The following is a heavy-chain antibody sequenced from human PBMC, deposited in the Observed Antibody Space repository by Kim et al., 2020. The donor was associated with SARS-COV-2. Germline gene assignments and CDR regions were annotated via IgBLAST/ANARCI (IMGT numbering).Heavy chain of an antibody. V-gene: IGHV3-48*03. CDR3: ARGCRKRITMVRGTSNGGMDV. J-gene: IGHJ6*04. Sequence: GGSLRLSCAASGFTFSSYEMNWVRQAPGKGLEWVSYISSSGSTIYYADSVKGRFTISRDNAKNSLYLQMNSLRAEDTAVYYCARGCRKRITMVRGTSNGGMDVWGKGTTVTVSS. CDR1: GFTFSSYE. CDR2: ISSSGSTI. D-gene: IGHD3-10*01.